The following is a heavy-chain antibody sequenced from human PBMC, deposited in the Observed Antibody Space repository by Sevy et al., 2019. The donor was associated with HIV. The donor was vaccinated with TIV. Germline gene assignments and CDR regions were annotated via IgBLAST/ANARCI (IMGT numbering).Heavy chain of an antibody. Sequence: GGSLRLSCAASGFTFSDYYMSWIRQAPGKGLEWVSYISNISRTIYYADSVRGRFTISRDNAKNSLYLQMNSLRDEDTAVYYCATLFHYSSQFDCWGQGTLVTVSS. J-gene: IGHJ4*02. V-gene: IGHV3-11*04. CDR2: ISNISRTI. CDR1: GFTFSDYY. CDR3: ATLFHYSSQFDC. D-gene: IGHD4-4*01.